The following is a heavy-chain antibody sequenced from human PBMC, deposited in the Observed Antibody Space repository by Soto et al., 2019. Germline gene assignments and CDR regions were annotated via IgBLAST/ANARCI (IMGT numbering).Heavy chain of an antibody. CDR1: GLTFNNYW. CDR2: INGDGRTT. J-gene: IGHJ4*02. CDR3: AGGDYSGAGTFYLTDH. D-gene: IGHD3-10*01. Sequence: EVQLVESGGGLVQPGGSLRLSCTASGLTFNNYWMHWVRQAPGKGPVWVSRINGDGRTTTYADSVRGRFTISRDNAKYTVYLQMNILRAEDTAVYYCAGGDYSGAGTFYLTDHWGQGTLVTVSS. V-gene: IGHV3-74*01.